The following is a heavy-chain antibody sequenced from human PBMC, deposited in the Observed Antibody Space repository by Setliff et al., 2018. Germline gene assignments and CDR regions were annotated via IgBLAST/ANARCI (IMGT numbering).Heavy chain of an antibody. J-gene: IGHJ6*03. D-gene: IGHD6-19*01. CDR1: GGSISSYY. Sequence: SETLSLTCTVSGGSISSYYWSWIRQPAGKGLEWIGHIYIGGSANYNPSLKSRVTMSIGTSKNQFSLKLNSVTAADMAVYYCAREQWLDPPGYYYIDVWAKGTPVTVSS. V-gene: IGHV4-4*07. CDR2: IYIGGSA. CDR3: AREQWLDPPGYYYIDV.